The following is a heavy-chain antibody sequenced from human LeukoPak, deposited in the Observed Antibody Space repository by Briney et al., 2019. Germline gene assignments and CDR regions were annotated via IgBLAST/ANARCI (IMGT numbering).Heavy chain of an antibody. V-gene: IGHV3-30*18. Sequence: GGSLRLSCAASGFTFSSYGMHWVRQAPGKGLEWVAAISYDGRNKEYVDSVKGRFTISRDNSKNTLYLQMNSLRAEDTAVYYCAKDRGYSHGFEYWGQGTLVTVSS. CDR2: ISYDGRNK. J-gene: IGHJ4*02. D-gene: IGHD5-12*01. CDR1: GFTFSSYG. CDR3: AKDRGYSHGFEY.